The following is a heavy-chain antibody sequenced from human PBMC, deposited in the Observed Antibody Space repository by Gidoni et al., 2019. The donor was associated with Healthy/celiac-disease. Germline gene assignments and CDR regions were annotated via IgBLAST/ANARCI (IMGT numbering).Heavy chain of an antibody. D-gene: IGHD6-19*01. J-gene: IGHJ4*02. CDR3: ARGSSLYSSGWYGNFDY. CDR1: GGSISSSIYY. Sequence: QLQLQESGPGLVKPSETLSLTCTVSGGSISSSIYYWGWIRQPPGKGLEWIGSIYYSGSTYYNPSLKSRVTISVETSKNQFSLKLSSVTAVDTAVYYCARGSSLYSSGWYGNFDYWGQGTLVTVSS. CDR2: IYYSGST. V-gene: IGHV4-39*01.